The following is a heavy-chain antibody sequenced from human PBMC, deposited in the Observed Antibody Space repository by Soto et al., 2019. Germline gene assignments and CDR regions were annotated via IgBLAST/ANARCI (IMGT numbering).Heavy chain of an antibody. Sequence: GGSLRLSCAASGFIFSNAWINWVLQAPWKGLEWVGRVKSKTDGGTTDFAAPVKGRFAISRDDSKNMVYLEMNSLKTEDTAIYYCTTDSYMTTIIVRFYYWGHGTLVTVSS. CDR1: GFIFSNAW. D-gene: IGHD4-17*01. J-gene: IGHJ4*01. CDR3: TTDSYMTTIIVRFYY. CDR2: VKSKTDGGTT. V-gene: IGHV3-15*07.